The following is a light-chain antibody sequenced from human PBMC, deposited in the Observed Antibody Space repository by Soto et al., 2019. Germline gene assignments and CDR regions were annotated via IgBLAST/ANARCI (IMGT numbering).Light chain of an antibody. J-gene: IGKJ3*01. CDR3: HQYGSTPFT. Sequence: EIVLTQSPGTLSLSPGDRATLSCRASQSVSTNYVAWYQQKLGQAPRLLIHGASSRATGIPDRFSGCGSGTDFTLTISRLEPEDFAGYYCHQYGSTPFTFGPGTKVDIK. CDR1: QSVSTNY. CDR2: GAS. V-gene: IGKV3-20*01.